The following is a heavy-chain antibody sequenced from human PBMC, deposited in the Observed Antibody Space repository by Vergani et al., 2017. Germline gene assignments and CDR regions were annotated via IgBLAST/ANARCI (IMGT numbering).Heavy chain of an antibody. D-gene: IGHD3-3*01. CDR3: ARDLLPNYDFWSGYSHAYYYYYGMDV. CDR1: GFTFSSYW. V-gene: IGHV3-74*01. Sequence: VQLVESGGGVVQRGGSLRLSCAASGFTFSSYWMHWVRQAPGKGLVWVSRINSDGSSTSYADSVKGRFTISRDNAKTTLYLQMNSLRAEDTAVYYCARDLLPNYDFWSGYSHAYYYYYGMDVWGQGTTVTVSS. J-gene: IGHJ6*02. CDR2: INSDGSST.